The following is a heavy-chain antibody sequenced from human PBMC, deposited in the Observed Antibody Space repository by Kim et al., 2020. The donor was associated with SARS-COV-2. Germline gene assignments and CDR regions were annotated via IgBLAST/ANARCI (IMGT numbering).Heavy chain of an antibody. J-gene: IGHJ6*02. V-gene: IGHV1-69*13. CDR3: ARPDGVVPAAKVPYYYYGMDV. Sequence: SVKVSCKASGGTFSSYAISWVRQAPGQGLEWMGGIIPIFGTANYAQKFQGRVTITADESTSTAYMELSSLRSEDTAVYYCARPDGVVPAAKVPYYYYGMDVWGQGTTVTVSS. CDR1: GGTFSSYA. CDR2: IIPIFGTA. D-gene: IGHD2-2*01.